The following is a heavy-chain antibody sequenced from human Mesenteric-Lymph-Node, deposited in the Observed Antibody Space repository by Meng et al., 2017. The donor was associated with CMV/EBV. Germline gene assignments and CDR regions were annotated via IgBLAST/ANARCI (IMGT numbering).Heavy chain of an antibody. CDR2: ISSSSRNI. CDR3: AREWGYYFDY. D-gene: IGHD3-16*01. Sequence: GGSLRLSCAASGFTFSTYGMNWVRQAPGKGLEWVSYISSSSRNIYYGDSVKGRFTISRDNAKNSLYLQMNSLRAEDTAVYYCAREWGYYFDYWAQGTLVTSPQ. J-gene: IGHJ4*02. CDR1: GFTFSTYG. V-gene: IGHV3-48*04.